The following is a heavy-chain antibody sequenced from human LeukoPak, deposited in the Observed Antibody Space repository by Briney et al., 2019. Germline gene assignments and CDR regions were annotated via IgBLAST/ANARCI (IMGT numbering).Heavy chain of an antibody. V-gene: IGHV1-2*04. D-gene: IGHD1-26*01. J-gene: IGHJ4*02. CDR2: INPNSGGA. Sequence: ASLKVSCKASGYTFADYFIHWVRPAPGQGLEWMGRINPNSGGAEYAPKFQGSVTMTRDTSISTAYVEVSRLISDDTAVYYCARDLTSTSNWEFDYWGRGTLVIVSS. CDR1: GYTFADYF. CDR3: ARDLTSTSNWEFDY.